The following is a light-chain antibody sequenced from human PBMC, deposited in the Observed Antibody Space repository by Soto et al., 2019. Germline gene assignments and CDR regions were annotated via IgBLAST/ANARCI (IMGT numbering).Light chain of an antibody. CDR3: AAWDDSLNGWV. J-gene: IGLJ3*02. Sequence: QSVLTQPPSASGTPGQRVTISCYGSSSNIGSDTVYWYQQLPGTAPKLLIYSNSQRPSGVPDRFSGSKSGTSASLASSGLQSEDEADYYCAAWDDSLNGWVFGGGTKVTVL. V-gene: IGLV1-44*01. CDR2: SNS. CDR1: SSNIGSDT.